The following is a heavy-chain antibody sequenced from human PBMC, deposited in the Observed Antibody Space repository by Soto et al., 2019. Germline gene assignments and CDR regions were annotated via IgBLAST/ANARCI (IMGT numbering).Heavy chain of an antibody. Sequence: GGSLRLSCAASGFTFDDYAMHWVRQAPGKGLEWVSGISWSSGDIGYADSVKGRFTISRDNAKKSLYLQMNSLRAEDTAFYYCVKVFGTIPSLSFDYWGQGILVTVSS. CDR1: GFTFDDYA. CDR2: ISWSSGDI. CDR3: VKVFGTIPSLSFDY. V-gene: IGHV3-9*01. D-gene: IGHD1-1*01. J-gene: IGHJ4*02.